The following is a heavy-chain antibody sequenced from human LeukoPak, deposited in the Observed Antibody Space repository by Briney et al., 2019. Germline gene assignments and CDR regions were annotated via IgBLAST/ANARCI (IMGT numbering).Heavy chain of an antibody. V-gene: IGHV1-46*01. D-gene: IGHD4-17*01. CDR1: GYSFTSHY. Sequence: ASVKVSCKASGYSFTSHYMHWVRQAPGQGLEWMGLINPSGSSTLYAQKFQGRVTMTRDMSTTTDYMELSSLRSEDTAVYYCARDEYGDPTDYWGQGTLVTVSS. CDR2: INPSGSST. J-gene: IGHJ4*02. CDR3: ARDEYGDPTDY.